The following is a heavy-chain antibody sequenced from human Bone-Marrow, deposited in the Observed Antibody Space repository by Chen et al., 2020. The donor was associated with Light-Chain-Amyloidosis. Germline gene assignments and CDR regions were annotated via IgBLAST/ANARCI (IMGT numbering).Heavy chain of an antibody. CDR3: ARRRDGYNFDY. D-gene: IGHD5-12*01. CDR1: GYTFPNYW. J-gene: IGHJ4*02. Sequence: EVQLEQSGPEVKKPGESLKISCKGSGYTFPNYWIGWVRQMPGKGLEWMGFIYPEHSDARYSPSFEGQVTISADKSITTAYLQWRSLKASDTAMYYCARRRDGYNFDYWGQGTLVTVSS. V-gene: IGHV5-51*01. CDR2: IYPEHSDA.